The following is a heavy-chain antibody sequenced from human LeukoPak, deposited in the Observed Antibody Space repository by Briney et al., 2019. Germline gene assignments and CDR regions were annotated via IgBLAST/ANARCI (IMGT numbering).Heavy chain of an antibody. Sequence: SETLSLTCIVSGGSISHYYWGWIRQPPGKGLEWVGYIHYSGSTNYNPSLKSRVTLSVDTSKNQFSLKVSSVTAADTAVYYCARLNDFWSGRHGMDVWGQGTTVAVSS. CDR3: ARLNDFWSGRHGMDV. CDR1: GGSISHYY. J-gene: IGHJ6*02. V-gene: IGHV4-59*08. D-gene: IGHD3-3*01. CDR2: IHYSGST.